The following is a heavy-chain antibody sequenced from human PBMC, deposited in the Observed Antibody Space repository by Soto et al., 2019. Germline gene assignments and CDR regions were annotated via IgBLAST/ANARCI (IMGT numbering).Heavy chain of an antibody. J-gene: IGHJ6*03. CDR3: ASDGIRSWYAYYYYYMDV. CDR2: INAGNGNT. V-gene: IGHV1-3*01. D-gene: IGHD6-13*01. CDR1: GYTFTSYA. Sequence: QVQLVQSGAAVKKPGASVKVSCKASGYTFTSYAMHWVRQAPAQRLEWMGWINAGNGNTKYSQKFQGRVTINRDTYVHTAFIEMSSLRDEDTAVYYCASDGIRSWYAYYYYYMDVWGIGTTVTVSS.